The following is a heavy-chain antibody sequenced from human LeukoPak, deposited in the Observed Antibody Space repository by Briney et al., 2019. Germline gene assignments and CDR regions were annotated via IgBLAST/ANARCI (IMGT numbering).Heavy chain of an antibody. CDR1: GYTFTGYS. CDR3: AKDRWRDGSSSFDN. Sequence: ASVKVSCKASGYTFTGYSMHWVRQAPGQGLGWMGWISTYNGNTNYAQKLQGRVTMTTDTSTSTAYMELRSLRSDDTAVYYCAKDRWRDGSSSFDNWGQGTLVTVSS. D-gene: IGHD6-6*01. J-gene: IGHJ4*02. V-gene: IGHV1-18*04. CDR2: ISTYNGNT.